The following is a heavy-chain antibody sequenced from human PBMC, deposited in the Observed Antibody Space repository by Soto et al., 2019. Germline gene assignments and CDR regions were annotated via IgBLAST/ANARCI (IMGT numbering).Heavy chain of an antibody. CDR2: IYHSGST. V-gene: IGHV4-4*02. Sequence: QVQLQESGPGLVKPSGTLSLTCAVSGGSISSSNWWSWVRQPPGKGLEWIGEIYHSGSTNYNPSLKSRVTISIDKSKNQFSLKLSSVTAADTAVYYCARGHRIRLGELIGGYYFDYWGQGTLVTVSS. D-gene: IGHD3-16*01. CDR1: GGSISSSNW. J-gene: IGHJ4*02. CDR3: ARGHRIRLGELIGGYYFDY.